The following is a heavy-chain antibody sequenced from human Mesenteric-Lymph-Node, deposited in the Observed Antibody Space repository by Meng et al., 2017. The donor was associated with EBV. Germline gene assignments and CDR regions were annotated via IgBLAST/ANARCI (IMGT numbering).Heavy chain of an antibody. CDR1: GFTFSDYY. Sequence: QVQLVESGGGLVKPGGSLRLSCAASGFTFSDYYMNWIRQAPGKGLEWVSYISSGSSTIYYADSVKGRFTVSRDNAKNSLYLQMDSLRAEDTAVYYCARGDIVVVAAALGFDYCGQGTLVTVSS. CDR2: ISSGSSTI. D-gene: IGHD2-15*01. V-gene: IGHV3-11*01. J-gene: IGHJ4*02. CDR3: ARGDIVVVAAALGFDY.